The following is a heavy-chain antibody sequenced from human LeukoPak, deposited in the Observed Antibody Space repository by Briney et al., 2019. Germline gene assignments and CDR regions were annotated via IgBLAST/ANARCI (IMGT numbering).Heavy chain of an antibody. V-gene: IGHV4-61*05. CDR2: VYYSGST. CDR1: GGSISSSSYY. J-gene: IGHJ4*02. CDR3: ARLARFGELLVYYFDY. Sequence: PSETLSLTCTVSGGSISSSSYYWGWIRQPPGKGLEWIGYVYYSGSTNYNPSLKSRVTISVDTSKNQFSLKLSSVTAADTAVYYCARLARFGELLVYYFDYWGQGTLVTVSS. D-gene: IGHD3-10*01.